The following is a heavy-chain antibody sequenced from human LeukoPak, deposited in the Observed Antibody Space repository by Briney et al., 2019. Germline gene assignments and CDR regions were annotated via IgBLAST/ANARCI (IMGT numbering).Heavy chain of an antibody. CDR2: ISGSGGST. J-gene: IGHJ4*02. Sequence: ETLSLTCAVYGGSFSGYYWSWIRQAPGKGLEWVSAISGSGGSTYYADSVKGRFTISRDNSKNTLYLQMNSLRAEDTAVYYCAKNVKSSGWYSDYWGQGTLVTVSS. D-gene: IGHD6-19*01. CDR1: GGSFSGYY. CDR3: AKNVKSSGWYSDY. V-gene: IGHV3-23*01.